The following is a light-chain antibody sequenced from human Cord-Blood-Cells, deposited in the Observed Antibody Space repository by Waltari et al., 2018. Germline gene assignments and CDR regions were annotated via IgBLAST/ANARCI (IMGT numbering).Light chain of an antibody. J-gene: IGLJ3*02. CDR3: QSADSSGTWV. Sequence: SYELTQPPSVSVSPGQTARITCSGDALPKQYAYWYQQKPGQAPVLVIYKDSERPSGFPERFSGSSSGTTVTLTISGVQAEDEAYYYCQSADSSGTWVFGGGTKLTVL. V-gene: IGLV3-25*02. CDR1: ALPKQY. CDR2: KDS.